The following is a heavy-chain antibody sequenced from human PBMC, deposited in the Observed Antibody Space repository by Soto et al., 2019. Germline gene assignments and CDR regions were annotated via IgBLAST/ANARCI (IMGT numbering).Heavy chain of an antibody. CDR1: GFSFDSYG. Sequence: SLRLSCAASGFSFDSYGMHWVRQAAGKGLEWVAVIWYDGSQKYYADSVNGRFTISRDNSKNTLFLQMDALRDEDTAVYYCARRGAAAVTGKYHWFDPWGQGTLVTVSS. CDR3: ARRGAAAVTGKYHWFDP. V-gene: IGHV3-33*01. D-gene: IGHD6-13*01. J-gene: IGHJ5*02. CDR2: IWYDGSQK.